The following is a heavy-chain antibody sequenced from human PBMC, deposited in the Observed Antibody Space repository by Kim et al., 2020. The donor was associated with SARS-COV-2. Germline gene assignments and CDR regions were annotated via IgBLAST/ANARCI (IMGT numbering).Heavy chain of an antibody. J-gene: IGHJ6*02. CDR3: ARPSSSAGYGMDV. Sequence: YADHVKGRFTDSRDNAKHSLYLQMNRLRDEDTAVYYCARPSSSAGYGMDVGGQGTTVTVSS. V-gene: IGHV3-48*02. D-gene: IGHD6-6*01.